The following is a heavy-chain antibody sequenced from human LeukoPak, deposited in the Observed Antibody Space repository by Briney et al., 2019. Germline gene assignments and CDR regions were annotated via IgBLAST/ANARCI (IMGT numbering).Heavy chain of an antibody. CDR3: ARARTQDYGGIFIDY. D-gene: IGHD4-23*01. CDR1: GFTFSSYS. V-gene: IGHV3-21*06. Sequence: PGGSLRLSCVVSGFTFSSYSMNWVRQAPGRGLEWVSSISTRSSYIYSADSLKGRFSISRENAKNPLYLQMNSLSAEDTAVYYCARARTQDYGGIFIDYWGQGTLVTVSS. CDR2: ISTRSSYI. J-gene: IGHJ4*02.